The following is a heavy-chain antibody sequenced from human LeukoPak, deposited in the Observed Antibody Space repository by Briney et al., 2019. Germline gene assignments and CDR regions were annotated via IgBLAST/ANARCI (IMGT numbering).Heavy chain of an antibody. D-gene: IGHD4-23*01. Sequence: GASVKVSCKASGYTFTGYYMHWVRQAPGQGLEWMGWINPNRGGTKYAQKVQGRLTMTRDTSISTANMELSRLRSDDTAVYYCARERTTVVTLDYYYGVDVWGQGTTVTVSS. CDR1: GYTFTGYY. CDR3: ARERTTVVTLDYYYGVDV. V-gene: IGHV1-2*02. CDR2: INPNRGGT. J-gene: IGHJ6*02.